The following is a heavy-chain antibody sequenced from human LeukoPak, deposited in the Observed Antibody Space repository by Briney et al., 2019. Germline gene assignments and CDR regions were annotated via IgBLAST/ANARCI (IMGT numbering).Heavy chain of an antibody. CDR3: AKDQSRVGASDPFDS. J-gene: IGHJ5*01. Sequence: GGSLRLSCAASGFTFTNCAMTWVRQAPGKGLEWVSSISGSGASTYYADSVRGCFTISRDNSKNTVYLQMNGLSVEDTALYYCAKDQSRVGASDPFDSWGQGTQVTVSS. CDR2: ISGSGAST. D-gene: IGHD1-26*01. V-gene: IGHV3-23*01. CDR1: GFTFTNCA.